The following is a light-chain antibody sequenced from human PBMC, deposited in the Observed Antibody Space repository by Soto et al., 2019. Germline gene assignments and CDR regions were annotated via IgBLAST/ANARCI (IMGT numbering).Light chain of an antibody. CDR1: QSISSY. V-gene: IGKV3-11*01. Sequence: EIVLTQSPGTLSLSPGERATLSCRASQSISSYLAWYPQKPGQSPRLLIYDASNRATGIPARFSGSGSGTDFTLTISSLEPEDFAVYYCQQRSDWPPITFGHGARPEI. CDR3: QQRSDWPPIT. J-gene: IGKJ5*01. CDR2: DAS.